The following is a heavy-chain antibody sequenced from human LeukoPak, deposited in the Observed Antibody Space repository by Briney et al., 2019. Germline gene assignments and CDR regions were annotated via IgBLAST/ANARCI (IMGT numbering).Heavy chain of an antibody. CDR3: AAVFFSSTVPYFDH. CDR2: IVVGSGNT. D-gene: IGHD2-2*01. J-gene: IGHJ4*02. Sequence: GASLKVSCKASGFTFSSSAIQWVRQLRGQRLEWIGWIVVGSGNTNYAQKFQDRVTITKDMSTMTAYMELSSLRSEDTALYYCAAVFFSSTVPYFDHWAQGTRVTVSS. V-gene: IGHV1-58*02. CDR1: GFTFSSSA.